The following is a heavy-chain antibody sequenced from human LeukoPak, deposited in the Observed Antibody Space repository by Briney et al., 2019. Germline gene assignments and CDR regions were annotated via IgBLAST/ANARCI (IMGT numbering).Heavy chain of an antibody. Sequence: PGGSLKLSCAASGFTFSSYAMNWVRQAPGKGLEWVSYISSSSSTIYYADSVKGRFTISRDNAKNSLYLQMNSLRAEDTAVYYCAGEAQWPSSQRKVDYWGQGTLVTVSS. V-gene: IGHV3-48*01. CDR3: AGEAQWPSSQRKVDY. CDR2: ISSSSSTI. D-gene: IGHD6-19*01. CDR1: GFTFSSYA. J-gene: IGHJ4*02.